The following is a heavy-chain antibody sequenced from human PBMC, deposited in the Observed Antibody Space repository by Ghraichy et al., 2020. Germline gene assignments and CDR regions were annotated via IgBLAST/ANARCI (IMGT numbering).Heavy chain of an antibody. V-gene: IGHV3-23*01. Sequence: GESLNISCAASGFTFSSYAMSWVRQAPGKGLEWVSAISGSGGSTYYADSVKGRFTISRDNSKNTLYLQMNSLRAEDTAVYYCAKSPYSSPSMVDYWGQGTLVTVSS. CDR2: ISGSGGST. CDR3: AKSPYSSPSMVDY. CDR1: GFTFSSYA. D-gene: IGHD6-13*01. J-gene: IGHJ4*02.